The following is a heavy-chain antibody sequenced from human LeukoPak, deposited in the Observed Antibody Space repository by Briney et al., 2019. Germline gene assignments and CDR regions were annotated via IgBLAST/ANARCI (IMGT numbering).Heavy chain of an antibody. CDR1: GFTFSSYA. V-gene: IGHV3-30-3*01. J-gene: IGHJ4*02. CDR3: ARATEWGLLSHFDY. Sequence: PGRSLRLSCAASGFTFSSYAMHWVRQAPGKGLEWVAVISYDGSNKYYADSVKGRFTISRDNSKNTLYLQMNSLRAEDTAVYYCARATEWGLLSHFDYWGQGTLVTVSS. CDR2: ISYDGSNK. D-gene: IGHD1-26*01.